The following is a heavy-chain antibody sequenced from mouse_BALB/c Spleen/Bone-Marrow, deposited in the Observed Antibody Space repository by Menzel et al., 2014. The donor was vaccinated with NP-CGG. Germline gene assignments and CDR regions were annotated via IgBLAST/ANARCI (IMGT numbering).Heavy chain of an antibody. CDR1: GYSFTSGYY. J-gene: IGHJ3*01. CDR2: ISYDGSY. V-gene: IGHV3-6*02. D-gene: IGHD1-1*01. Sequence: EVHLVESGPGRVKPSQSLSLSCSVTGYSFTSGYYWNLIRQLPGNKLEWMGYISYDGSYNYNSSLNIRIPITRDSSKNQLFLNVNSVTTEDTATYYSAREDYYYGSPFAYWGQGTLVTVAA. CDR3: AREDYYYGSPFAY.